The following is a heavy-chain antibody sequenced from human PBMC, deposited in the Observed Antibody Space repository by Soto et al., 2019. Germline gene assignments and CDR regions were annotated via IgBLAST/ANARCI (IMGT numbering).Heavy chain of an antibody. CDR1: GFTVSSNY. CDR3: ARDLIYGDARWFDP. Sequence: EVQLVESGGGLVQPGGSLRLSCAASGFTVSSNYMSWVRQAPGKGLEWVSVIYSGGSTYYADSVKGRFTISRHNSKNTLYLQMNSLRAEDTAVYYCARDLIYGDARWFDPWGQGTLVTVSS. CDR2: IYSGGST. V-gene: IGHV3-53*04. J-gene: IGHJ5*02. D-gene: IGHD4-17*01.